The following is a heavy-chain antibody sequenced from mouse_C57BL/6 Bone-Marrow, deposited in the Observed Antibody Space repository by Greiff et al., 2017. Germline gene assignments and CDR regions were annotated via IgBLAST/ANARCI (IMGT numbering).Heavy chain of an antibody. CDR2: IDPETGGT. D-gene: IGHD2-1*01. V-gene: IGHV1-15*01. J-gene: IGHJ4*01. CDR1: GYTFTDYE. CDR3: TIYYGKGDYAMDY. Sequence: VQLQQSGAELVRPGASVTLSCKASGYTFTDYEMHWVKQTPVHGLEWIGAIDPETGGTAYNQKFKGKAILTADKSSSTAYMERRSLTSEDSAVYYCTIYYGKGDYAMDYWGQGTSVTVSS.